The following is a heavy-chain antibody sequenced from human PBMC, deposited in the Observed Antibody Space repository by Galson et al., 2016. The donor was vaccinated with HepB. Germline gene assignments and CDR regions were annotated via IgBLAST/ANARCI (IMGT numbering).Heavy chain of an antibody. CDR2: AYSAFCT. CDR3: ARGLGLPAPARYLDF. V-gene: IGHV3-53*01. J-gene: IGHJ4*01. D-gene: IGHD6-13*01. CDR1: GFSVSRTL. Sequence: SLRLSCAGSGFSVSRTLMSWVRQTPAKGLEWVSRAYSAFCTYYTDSVKGRFTIPSDKSTNTLYLQMNNLRADDTAGYSFARGLGLPAPARYLDFWGHGTLVTVSS.